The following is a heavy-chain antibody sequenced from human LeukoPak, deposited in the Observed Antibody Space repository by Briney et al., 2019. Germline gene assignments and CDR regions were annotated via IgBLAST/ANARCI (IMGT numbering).Heavy chain of an antibody. CDR3: ARAGSGWSFDY. J-gene: IGHJ4*02. V-gene: IGHV4-59*01. CDR2: NSYSGIT. D-gene: IGHD6-19*01. CDR1: GGSISTYY. Sequence: SETLSLTCTVSGGSISTYYWTWLRQPPGKGLEWIGYNSYSGITNYNPSLRSRVSISVDMSKSQFSLKLTSVTAADTAVYYCARAGSGWSFDYWGQGTLVIVSS.